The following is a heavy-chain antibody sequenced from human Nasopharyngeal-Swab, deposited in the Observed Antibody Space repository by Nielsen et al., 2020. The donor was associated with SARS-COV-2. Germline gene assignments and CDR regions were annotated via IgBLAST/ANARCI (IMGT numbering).Heavy chain of an antibody. CDR1: GFTFSNYG. D-gene: IGHD3-16*01. CDR3: AKAFGGDQLADDAFDA. Sequence: GESLKISCAAPGFTFSNYGMHWVRQAPGKGLEWVAVISYDGNIKSYADSVRGRFLISRDNSHNTLYLQMSRLRTEDRAVYYCAKAFGGDQLADDAFDAWGQGTMVTVSS. CDR2: ISYDGNIK. J-gene: IGHJ3*01. V-gene: IGHV3-30*18.